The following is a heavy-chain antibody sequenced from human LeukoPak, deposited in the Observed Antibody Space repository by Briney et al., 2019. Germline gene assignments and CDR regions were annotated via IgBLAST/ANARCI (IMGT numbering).Heavy chain of an antibody. CDR3: ARRSGVGELFPKYAFDI. J-gene: IGHJ3*02. Sequence: SETLSLTCTVSGGSISSYYWSWIRQPPGKGLEWIGYIYYSGSTNYNPSLKSRVTISVDTSKNQFSLKLSSVTAADTAVYYCARRSGVGELFPKYAFDIWGQGTMVTVSS. V-gene: IGHV4-59*08. D-gene: IGHD3-10*01. CDR2: IYYSGST. CDR1: GGSISSYY.